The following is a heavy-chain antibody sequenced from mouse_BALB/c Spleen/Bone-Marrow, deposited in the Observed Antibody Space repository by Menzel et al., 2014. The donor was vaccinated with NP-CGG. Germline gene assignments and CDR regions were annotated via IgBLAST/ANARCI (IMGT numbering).Heavy chain of an antibody. V-gene: IGHV1S81*02. J-gene: IGHJ4*01. CDR3: TRLFYGSSDYAMDN. Sequence: VQLQQSGAELVKPGASVKLSCKASGYTFTSYWMHWVKLRPGQGFEWIGEINPNNGGSNYNEKFKRKATLTVDKSSSTAYMQLNSLTSEDSAVYYCTRLFYGSSDYAMDNSGQGTSVTVSS. CDR2: INPNNGGS. CDR1: GYTFTSYW. D-gene: IGHD1-1*01.